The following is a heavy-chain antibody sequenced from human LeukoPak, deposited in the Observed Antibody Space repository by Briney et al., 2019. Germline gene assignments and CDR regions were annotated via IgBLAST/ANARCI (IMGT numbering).Heavy chain of an antibody. D-gene: IGHD1-26*01. CDR1: GFTFSNYA. CDR3: AKDTAEGSGD. V-gene: IGHV3-23*01. CDR2: ISGSGYST. Sequence: GGSLRLSCAASGFTFSNYAMTWVRQAPGKGLEWVSAISGSGYSTYYADSVKGRFTISRDSSKNTLYLQMNSLRAEDTAVYYCAKDTAEGSGDWGQGTLVTVSS. J-gene: IGHJ4*02.